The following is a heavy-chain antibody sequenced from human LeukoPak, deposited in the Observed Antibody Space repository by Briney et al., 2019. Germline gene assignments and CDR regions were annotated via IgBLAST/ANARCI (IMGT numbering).Heavy chain of an antibody. Sequence: ASVKVSCKASGYTFTGYYMHWVRQAPGQGLEWMGWINTNTGNPTYAQGFTGRFVFSLDTSVSTAYLQISSLKAEDTAVYYCARGYCSGGSCYSFDYWGQGTLVTVSS. J-gene: IGHJ4*02. V-gene: IGHV7-4-1*02. CDR1: GYTFTGYY. D-gene: IGHD2-15*01. CDR2: INTNTGNP. CDR3: ARGYCSGGSCYSFDY.